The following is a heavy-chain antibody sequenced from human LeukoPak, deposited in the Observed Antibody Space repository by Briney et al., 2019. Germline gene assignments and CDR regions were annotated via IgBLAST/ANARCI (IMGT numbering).Heavy chain of an antibody. CDR1: GFSFSSYA. D-gene: IGHD5-12*01. Sequence: GGSLRLSCAASGFSFSSYAMIWVRQAPGKGLEWVSVIYSGGSTYYADSVKGRLTISRDNSKNTLYLQMNSLRAEDTAVYYCARDSNPQVARYGMDVWGQGTTVTVSS. J-gene: IGHJ6*02. CDR3: ARDSNPQVARYGMDV. CDR2: IYSGGST. V-gene: IGHV3-53*01.